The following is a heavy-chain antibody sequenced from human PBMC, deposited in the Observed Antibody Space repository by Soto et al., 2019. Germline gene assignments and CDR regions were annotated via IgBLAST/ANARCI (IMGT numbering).Heavy chain of an antibody. CDR2: IYWDGST. Sequence: QITLRESGPTLVKPTQTLTLTCTFSGFSLATSPVAVGWIRQPPGKALEWLAIIYWDGSTHYFPALNSRLTITNDTSKNQVVLIMTNMDPVDTATYYCVHRGRCSGFGRDNWFDPWGQGTLVTVSS. CDR1: GFSLATSPVA. V-gene: IGHV2-5*02. D-gene: IGHD5-12*01. CDR3: VHRGRCSGFGRDNWFDP. J-gene: IGHJ5*02.